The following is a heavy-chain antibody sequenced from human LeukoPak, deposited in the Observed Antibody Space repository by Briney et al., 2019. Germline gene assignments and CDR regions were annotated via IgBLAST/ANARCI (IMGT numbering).Heavy chain of an antibody. CDR1: GFTFSNYG. D-gene: IGHD6-13*01. CDR3: AKDQDVAAAGTWGSIDY. Sequence: GGSLRLSCAASGFTFSNYGILWVRQAPGKGLEWVAVISYDATNEYHTDSVKGRFTISRDNSRNTLYLQMNSLRAEDTAVYYCAKDQDVAAAGTWGSIDYWGQGTLVTVSS. CDR2: ISYDATNE. J-gene: IGHJ4*02. V-gene: IGHV3-30*18.